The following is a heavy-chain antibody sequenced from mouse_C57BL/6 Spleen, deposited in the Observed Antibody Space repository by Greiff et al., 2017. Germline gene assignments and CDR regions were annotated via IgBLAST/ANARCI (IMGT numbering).Heavy chain of an antibody. CDR2: ISYDGSN. CDR1: GYSITSGYY. CDR3: ARGDYSNYVAWFAY. D-gene: IGHD2-5*01. V-gene: IGHV3-6*01. Sequence: EVQLQESGPGLVKPSQSLSLTCSVTGYSITSGYYWNWIRQFPGNKLEWMGYISYDGSNNYNPSLKNRISITRDTSKNQFFLKLNSVTTEDTATYYCARGDYSNYVAWFAYWGQGTLVTVSA. J-gene: IGHJ3*01.